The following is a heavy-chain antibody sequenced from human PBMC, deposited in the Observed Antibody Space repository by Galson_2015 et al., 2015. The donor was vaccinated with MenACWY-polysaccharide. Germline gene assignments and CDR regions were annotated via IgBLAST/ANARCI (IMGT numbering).Heavy chain of an antibody. V-gene: IGHV4-59*01. CDR2: IYSRGST. J-gene: IGHJ4*02. D-gene: IGHD3-10*01. CDR3: ARLPGFGQLSDYYFDY. Sequence: LTCTVYGVTIRDYYWSWIRQPPGKGLEWIGYIYSRGSTNYNSSLKSRVTMSVDTSKNQFSLNLRSVTAADTAIYYCARLPGFGQLSDYYFDYWGQGSLVTVSS. CDR1: GVTIRDYY.